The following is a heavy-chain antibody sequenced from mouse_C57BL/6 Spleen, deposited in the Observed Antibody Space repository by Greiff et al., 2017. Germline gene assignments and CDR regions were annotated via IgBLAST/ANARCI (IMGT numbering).Heavy chain of an antibody. D-gene: IGHD1-1*01. CDR3: ASTTVVAPNAMDY. J-gene: IGHJ4*01. Sequence: QVQLQQPGAELVKPGASVKLSCKASGYTFTSYWMNWVTQRPGRGLEWIGRIYPTSGGNKYNEKFKSKATLTVDKPSSTADMQLSSLTSEDSAVYYCASTTVVAPNAMDYWGQGTAVTVSS. CDR1: GYTFTSYW. V-gene: IGHV1-72*01. CDR2: IYPTSGGN.